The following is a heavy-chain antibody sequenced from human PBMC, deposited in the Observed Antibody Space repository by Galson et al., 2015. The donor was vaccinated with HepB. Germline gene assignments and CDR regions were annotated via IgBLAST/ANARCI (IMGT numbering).Heavy chain of an antibody. CDR3: AKDTSLGRANMDY. D-gene: IGHD1-26*01. J-gene: IGHJ4*02. Sequence: SLRLSCAASGITFKNYGMHWVRQAPGKGLEWVAVVSYDGSETYYGGSVRGRFTISRDNSKNTLSLHMDRLTAEDTALYYCAKDTSLGRANMDYWGQGTLVTVSS. CDR2: VSYDGSET. V-gene: IGHV3-30*18. CDR1: GITFKNYG.